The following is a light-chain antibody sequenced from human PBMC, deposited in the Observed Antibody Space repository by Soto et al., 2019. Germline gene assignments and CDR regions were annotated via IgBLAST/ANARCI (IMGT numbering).Light chain of an antibody. Sequence: DIQMTQSPSTLSAAVGDRVTITCRASQSISSWVAWYQQKPGKAPKLLIYDASSLESGVPSRFSGSGSGTEFTHTISSLQPDDFATYYCQQYNSQWTFGQGTKVEIK. CDR1: QSISSW. V-gene: IGKV1-5*01. J-gene: IGKJ1*01. CDR3: QQYNSQWT. CDR2: DAS.